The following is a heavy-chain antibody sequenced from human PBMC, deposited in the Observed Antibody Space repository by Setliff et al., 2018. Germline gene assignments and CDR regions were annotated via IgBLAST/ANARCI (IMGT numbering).Heavy chain of an antibody. Sequence: ASVKVSCKASGYTFTSYGISWVRQAPGQGLEWMGWISAYNGNNIYAQNLQGRVTMTSDTSTNTVYMDLSSLTSEDTAVYFCARRVSYDSSGYPLGYWGQGTLVTVSS. D-gene: IGHD3-22*01. J-gene: IGHJ4*02. CDR2: ISAYNGNN. V-gene: IGHV1-18*01. CDR3: ARRVSYDSSGYPLGY. CDR1: GYTFTSYG.